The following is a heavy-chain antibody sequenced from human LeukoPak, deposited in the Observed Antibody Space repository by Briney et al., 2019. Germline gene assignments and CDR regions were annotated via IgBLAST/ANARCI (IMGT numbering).Heavy chain of an antibody. CDR3: ASMSTGTMGY. J-gene: IGHJ4*02. D-gene: IGHD1-1*01. CDR1: PGSIYTFY. Sequence: SETLSLTCTVYPGSIYTFYWSWIRQPPGEGVEWIGNIYCSGGTNYNPSLKSRVTISVGTAKSQFSLKLSTVTTADTAVYYCASMSTGTMGYWGQGSPVTVSS. V-gene: IGHV4-59*01. CDR2: IYCSGGT.